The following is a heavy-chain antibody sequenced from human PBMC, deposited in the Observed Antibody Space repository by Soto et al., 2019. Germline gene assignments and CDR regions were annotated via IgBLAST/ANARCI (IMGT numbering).Heavy chain of an antibody. CDR3: ARDQQLLYYYYGMDV. J-gene: IGHJ6*02. D-gene: IGHD6-13*01. Sequence: SETLSLTCAVSGGSISSGGYSWSWVRQPPGKGLEWIGYIYHSGSTYYNPSLKSRVTISVDRSKNQFSLKLSSVTAADTAVYYCARDQQLLYYYYGMDVWGQGTTVTVSS. CDR1: GGSISSGGYS. V-gene: IGHV4-30-2*02. CDR2: IYHSGST.